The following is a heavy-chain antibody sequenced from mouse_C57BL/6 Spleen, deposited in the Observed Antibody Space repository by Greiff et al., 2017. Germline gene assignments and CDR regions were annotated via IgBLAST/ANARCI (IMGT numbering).Heavy chain of an antibody. CDR2: INPYNGDT. CDR1: GYSFTGYF. Sequence: VQLKESGPELVKPGDSVKISCKASGYSFTGYFMNWVMQSHGKSLEWIGRINPYNGDTFYNQKFKGKATLTVDKSSSTAHMELRSLTSEDSAVYYCARGGSSYGYFDVWGTGTTVTVSS. J-gene: IGHJ1*03. D-gene: IGHD1-1*01. CDR3: ARGGSSYGYFDV. V-gene: IGHV1-20*01.